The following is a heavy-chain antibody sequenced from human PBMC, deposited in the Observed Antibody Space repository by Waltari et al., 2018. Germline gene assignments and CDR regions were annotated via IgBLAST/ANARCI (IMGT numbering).Heavy chain of an antibody. CDR1: EFTFSSYA. CDR2: ISGRGGNT. CDR3: AKDPAGTYYFEY. J-gene: IGHJ4*02. V-gene: IGHV3-23*01. Sequence: EVQLLESGGGLVQPGGSLRLSCAASEFTFSSYAMNWVRQAPGKVLELVSTISGRGGNTDYADSVKGRFTISRDNSKNTLYLQMNSLRAEDTAVYYCAKDPAGTYYFEYWGQGTLVTVSS. D-gene: IGHD6-19*01.